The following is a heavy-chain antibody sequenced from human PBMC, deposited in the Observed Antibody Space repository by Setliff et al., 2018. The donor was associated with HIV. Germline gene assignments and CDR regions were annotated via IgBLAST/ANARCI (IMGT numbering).Heavy chain of an antibody. V-gene: IGHV3-23*01. J-gene: IGHJ6*03. D-gene: IGHD2-15*01. CDR1: GFTLSTFS. CDR3: ATDSSGGSCYRPFIYYFYYMDV. Sequence: GGSLRLSCAVSGFTLSTFSMSWVRQAPGKGLEWVSGISGSGGSAYYADSVKGRFTISRDNSKNKVHLQMNNLRAEDTAVYYCATDSSGGSCYRPFIYYFYYMDVWGKGATVTVSS. CDR2: ISGSGGSA.